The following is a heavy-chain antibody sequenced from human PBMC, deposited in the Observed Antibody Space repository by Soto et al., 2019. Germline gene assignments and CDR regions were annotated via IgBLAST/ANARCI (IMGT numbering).Heavy chain of an antibody. Sequence: PGESLKISCKGSGYSFTSYWIGWVRQMPGKGLEWMGIIYPGDSDTRYSPSFQGQVTISADKSISTAYLQWSSLKASDTAMYYCARHLGSSGWYFVSAFDIWGQGTMVTVSS. CDR3: ARHLGSSGWYFVSAFDI. CDR2: IYPGDSDT. J-gene: IGHJ3*02. CDR1: GYSFTSYW. D-gene: IGHD6-19*01. V-gene: IGHV5-51*01.